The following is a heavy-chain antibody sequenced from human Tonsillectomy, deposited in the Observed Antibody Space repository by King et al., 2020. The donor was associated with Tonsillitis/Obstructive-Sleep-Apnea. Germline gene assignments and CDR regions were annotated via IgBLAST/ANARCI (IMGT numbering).Heavy chain of an antibody. J-gene: IGHJ5*02. CDR1: GYIFTNYG. Sequence: VQLVKSGSEVKKPGASVMVSCEASGYIFTNYGIVWVRQAPGQGLQWMGWITTYNGATDYAPNLQDRVTMTADTSTTTAYMELRSLRSDDTAVYYCARGPLRFWSSYPNWLDPWGQGTLVIVSS. CDR3: ARGPLRFWSSYPNWLDP. D-gene: IGHD3-16*02. V-gene: IGHV1-18*01. CDR2: ITTYNGAT.